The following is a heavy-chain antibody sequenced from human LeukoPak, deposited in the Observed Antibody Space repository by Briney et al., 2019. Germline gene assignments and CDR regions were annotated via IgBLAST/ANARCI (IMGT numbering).Heavy chain of an antibody. CDR1: GFTFRNYV. D-gene: IGHD3-10*01. J-gene: IGHJ4*02. Sequence: GGSLRLSCAASGFTFRNYVIHWVRQAPGKGLEWVAVTSSDLNVKLYADSVKGRFTISRDNSRSTLYLQMNSLRPEDTAIYYCAREGYYGSGSPPSLYFDYWGQGNLVTVSS. CDR3: AREGYYGSGSPPSLYFDY. CDR2: TSSDLNVK. V-gene: IGHV3-30-3*01.